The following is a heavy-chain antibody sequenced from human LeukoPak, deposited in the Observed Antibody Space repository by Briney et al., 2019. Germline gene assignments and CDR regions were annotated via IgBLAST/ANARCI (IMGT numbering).Heavy chain of an antibody. CDR2: IYTTGIT. V-gene: IGHV4-4*07. D-gene: IGHD3-22*01. Sequence: SETLSLTCTVSGGSISSYYWSWIRQPAGKGLEWIGRIYTTGITNYNPSLKSRVTMPVDTSKNQFSLKLTSVTAADTAVYYCARDSYYYDSSGYYFRGQGTLVTVSS. J-gene: IGHJ4*02. CDR1: GGSISSYY. CDR3: ARDSYYYDSSGYYF.